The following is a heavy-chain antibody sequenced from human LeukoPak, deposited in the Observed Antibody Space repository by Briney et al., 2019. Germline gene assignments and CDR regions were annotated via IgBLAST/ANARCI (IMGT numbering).Heavy chain of an antibody. CDR1: GFTFSRYA. CDR3: VKPGASGYNWFDP. V-gene: IGHV3-30*02. Sequence: GGSLRLSCAASGFTFSRYAMHWVRQAPGKGLEWAAFVQSDGTNEYYPDSVRGRFTISRDNSKNTLYLQMNSLRADDTAVYYCVKPGASGYNWFDPWGQGTLVTVSS. J-gene: IGHJ5*02. CDR2: VQSDGTNE. D-gene: IGHD3-10*01.